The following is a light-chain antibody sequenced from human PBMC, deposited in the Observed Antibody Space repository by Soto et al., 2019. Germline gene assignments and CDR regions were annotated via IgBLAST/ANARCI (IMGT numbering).Light chain of an antibody. J-gene: IGLJ3*02. CDR1: SSDVGGHNY. Sequence: QSALTQPRSVSGSPGQSVTISCTGTSSDVGGHNYVSWYQQHPDKAPKLIIYDINKRPSGVPDRFSASKSGNTASLTISGLQGEDESDYYCCSYAGRYTWVFGGGTKLTVL. V-gene: IGLV2-11*01. CDR3: CSYAGRYTWV. CDR2: DIN.